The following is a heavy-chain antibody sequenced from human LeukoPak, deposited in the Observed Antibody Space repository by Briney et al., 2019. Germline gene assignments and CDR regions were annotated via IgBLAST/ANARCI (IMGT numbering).Heavy chain of an antibody. D-gene: IGHD4-11*01. J-gene: IGHJ5*02. Sequence: ASVKVSCKASGGTFSSYAISWVRQAPGQGLEWMGGIIPIFGTANYAQKFQGRVTITADESTSTAYMELSSLRSEDTAVYYRAREGLGNDYSNYGWFDPWGQGTLVTVSS. CDR3: AREGLGNDYSNYGWFDP. CDR2: IIPIFGTA. V-gene: IGHV1-69*13. CDR1: GGTFSSYA.